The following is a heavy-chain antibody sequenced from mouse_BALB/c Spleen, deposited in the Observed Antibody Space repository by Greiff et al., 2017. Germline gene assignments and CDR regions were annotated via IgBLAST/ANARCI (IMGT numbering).Heavy chain of an antibody. CDR2: IWAGGST. D-gene: IGHD2-14*01. CDR1: GFSLTSYG. J-gene: IGHJ2*01. CDR3: ARDYYRFSPHYFDY. Sequence: QVQLKESGPGLVAPSQSLSITCTVSGFSLTSYGVHWVRQPPGKGLEWLGVIWAGGSTNYNSALMSRLSISKDNSKSQVFLKMNSLQTDDTAMYYGARDYYRFSPHYFDYWGQGTTRTVSS. V-gene: IGHV2-9*02.